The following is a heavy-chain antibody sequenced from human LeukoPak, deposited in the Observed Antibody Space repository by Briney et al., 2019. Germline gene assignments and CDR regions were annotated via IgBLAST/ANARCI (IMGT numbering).Heavy chain of an antibody. CDR1: GYTFTSYD. CDR3: ARGYYYDSRDAFDI. V-gene: IGHV1-8*01. J-gene: IGHJ3*02. Sequence: ASVKVSCKASGYTFTSYDINWGRHAPGRGLEWMGWMNPNSGNTGYAQKFQGRVTMTRNTSISTAYMELSSLRSEDTAVYYCARGYYYDSRDAFDIWGQGTMVTVSS. D-gene: IGHD3-22*01. CDR2: MNPNSGNT.